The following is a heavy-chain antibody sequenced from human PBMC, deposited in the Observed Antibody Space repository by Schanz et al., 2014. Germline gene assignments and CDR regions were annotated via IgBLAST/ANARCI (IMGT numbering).Heavy chain of an antibody. CDR1: GFTFNGHA. Sequence: QVQLVESGGGVVQPGGSLRLSCESSGFTFNGHAIHWVRQAPGKGLEWVAVTSYDGSQKYYTDSVKGRFTVSRDNSKNTLYLQMNSLRAEDTAVYYCARDRQQLVGRIGYYYGMDVWGQGTTVTVSS. CDR3: ARDRQQLVGRIGYYYGMDV. V-gene: IGHV3-30*04. CDR2: TSYDGSQK. J-gene: IGHJ6*02. D-gene: IGHD6-13*01.